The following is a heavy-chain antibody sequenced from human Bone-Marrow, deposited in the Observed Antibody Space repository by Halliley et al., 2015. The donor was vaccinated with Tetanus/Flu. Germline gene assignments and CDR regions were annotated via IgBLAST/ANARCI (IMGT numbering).Heavy chain of an antibody. CDR2: IFQRGTT. D-gene: IGHD6-19*01. Sequence: FGYIFQRGTTSYPPSLRGRVPISVDRAKNQFSLKLTSVTAADTAVYFCARGSSSGWFFDYWGQGTLVTVSS. CDR3: ARGSSSGWFFDY. J-gene: IGHJ4*02. V-gene: IGHV4-30-2*01.